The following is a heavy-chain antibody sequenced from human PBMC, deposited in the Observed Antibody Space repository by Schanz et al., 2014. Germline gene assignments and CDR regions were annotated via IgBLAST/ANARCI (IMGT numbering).Heavy chain of an antibody. CDR1: GFTFSSYT. D-gene: IGHD6-25*01. Sequence: EVQLVESGGALVQPGGSLRLSCSVSGFTFSSYTMHWVRQAPGKGLEYVSAISSDVNSTYYADSVKNRFTISRDNSKNTLYLHNSSLRLDDTAVYYCVKPIKFRGGYTFEGWGQGTLVTVSS. CDR2: ISSDVNST. J-gene: IGHJ4*02. V-gene: IGHV3-64D*06. CDR3: VKPIKFRGGYTFEG.